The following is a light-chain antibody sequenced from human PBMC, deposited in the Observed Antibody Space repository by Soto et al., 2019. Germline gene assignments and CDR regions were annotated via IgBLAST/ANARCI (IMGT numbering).Light chain of an antibody. Sequence: QSVLTQPASVSGSPGQSITISCTGTSSDVGRYNFVSWYQQHPGNAPNLMIYDVSNRPSGVSNRFSGSKSGNTASLTISGLQAEDEADYYCSSYTISNTYVFGTGTKVTVL. CDR1: SSDVGRYNF. V-gene: IGLV2-14*03. CDR2: DVS. J-gene: IGLJ1*01. CDR3: SSYTISNTYV.